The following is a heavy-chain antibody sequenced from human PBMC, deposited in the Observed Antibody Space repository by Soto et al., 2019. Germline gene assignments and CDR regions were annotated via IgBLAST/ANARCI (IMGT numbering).Heavy chain of an antibody. J-gene: IGHJ4*02. CDR1: GGSISSGGYY. CDR3: ARDRGYCTNGVCYAYFDY. V-gene: IGHV4-31*03. D-gene: IGHD2-8*01. Sequence: QVQLQESGPGLVKPSQTLSLTCTVSGGSISSGGYYWSWIRQHPGKGLEWIGYIYYSGSTYYNPSLKSRVTISVDTSKNQFSLKLSSVTAADTAVYYCARDRGYCTNGVCYAYFDYWGQGTLVTVSS. CDR2: IYYSGST.